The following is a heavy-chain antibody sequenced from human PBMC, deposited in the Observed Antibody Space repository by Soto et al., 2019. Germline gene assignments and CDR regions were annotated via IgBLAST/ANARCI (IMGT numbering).Heavy chain of an antibody. Sequence: QVQLVESGRGVVQPGRSLRLSCAASGFTFSSYGMHWVRQAPGKGLEWVAVISYDGSNKYYADSVKGRFTISRDNSKNTLYLQMNSLRAEDTAVYYCAKGRGYSGSPPDFWGQGTLVTVSS. J-gene: IGHJ4*02. D-gene: IGHD5-12*01. CDR1: GFTFSSYG. CDR2: ISYDGSNK. CDR3: AKGRGYSGSPPDF. V-gene: IGHV3-30*18.